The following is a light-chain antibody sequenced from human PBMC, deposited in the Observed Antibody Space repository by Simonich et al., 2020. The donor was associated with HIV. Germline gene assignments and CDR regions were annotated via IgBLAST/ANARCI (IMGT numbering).Light chain of an antibody. Sequence: DIVMTQSPDSLAVSLGERATINCNSSQNVLYSSNNKNYLAWYQPKPGQPPKLLIYWSSTRESGVPDRFSGSGSGTDFTLTINSLQAEDVAVYYCQQYYSTPPTFGQGTKVEIK. V-gene: IGKV4-1*01. J-gene: IGKJ1*01. CDR3: QQYYSTPPT. CDR1: QNVLYSSNNKNY. CDR2: WSS.